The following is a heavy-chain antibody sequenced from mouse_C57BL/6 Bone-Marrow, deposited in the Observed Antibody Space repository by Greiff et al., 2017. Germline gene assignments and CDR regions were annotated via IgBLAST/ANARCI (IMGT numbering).Heavy chain of an antibody. V-gene: IGHV1-52*01. CDR2: IDPSDSET. J-gene: IGHJ2*01. CDR1: GYSFTSYW. Sequence: VQLQQPGPELVRPGSSVKLSCKASGYSFTSYWMHWVKQRPIQGLEWIGNIDPSDSETHYNQKFKDKATLTVNKSSSTADMQLRSLTSEDSAVYYCGRKAYYSNLAYWGQGTTLTVSS. D-gene: IGHD2-5*01. CDR3: GRKAYYSNLAY.